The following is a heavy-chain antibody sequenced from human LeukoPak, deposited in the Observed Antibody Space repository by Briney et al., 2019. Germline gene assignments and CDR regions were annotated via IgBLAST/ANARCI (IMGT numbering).Heavy chain of an antibody. CDR1: GYTFTSYN. Sequence: ASVKVSCKASGYTFTSYNMHWVRQAPGQGLEWMGIINPSGGSTSYAQKFQGRVTMTRDTSTSTVYMELSSLRSEDTAVYYCARGATRYCGGDCYHIDPWGQGTLVTVSS. D-gene: IGHD2-21*02. CDR3: ARGATRYCGGDCYHIDP. J-gene: IGHJ5*02. V-gene: IGHV1-46*01. CDR2: INPSGGST.